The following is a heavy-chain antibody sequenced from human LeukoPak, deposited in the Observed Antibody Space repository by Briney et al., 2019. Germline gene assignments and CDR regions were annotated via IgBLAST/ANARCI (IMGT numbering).Heavy chain of an antibody. J-gene: IGHJ4*02. CDR3: IPDPGVSVGIELYY. D-gene: IGHD3-10*01. CDR1: GFTVSNAW. CDR2: IKSKLHGGTT. V-gene: IGHV3-15*01. Sequence: PGGSLRLSCAASGFTVSNAWMNWVRQAPGKGLEWVGRIKSKLHGGTTDYAAPVQERFTVASDDSKITVYLKMNSLKTEDIDVYYCIPDPGVSVGIELYYWGQGTLVTVSS.